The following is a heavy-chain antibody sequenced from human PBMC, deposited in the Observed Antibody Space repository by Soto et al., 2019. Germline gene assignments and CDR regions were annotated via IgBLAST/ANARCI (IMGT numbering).Heavy chain of an antibody. CDR1: GFAFNTYA. Sequence: GGSLRLSCAASGFAFNTYAMSWVRQAPGKGLEWVSAISGSGGSTYYADSVKGRFTISSDNSKNTLYLQMNSLRAEDTAVYYCAKAAGGYYYYGMDVWGQGTTVTVSS. J-gene: IGHJ6*02. CDR3: AKAAGGYYYYGMDV. CDR2: ISGSGGST. D-gene: IGHD2-8*02. V-gene: IGHV3-23*01.